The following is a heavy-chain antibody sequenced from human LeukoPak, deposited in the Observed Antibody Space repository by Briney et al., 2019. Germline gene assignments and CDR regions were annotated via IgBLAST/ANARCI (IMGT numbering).Heavy chain of an antibody. CDR1: GGSISSSSYY. J-gene: IGHJ4*02. Sequence: PSETLSLTCTVSGGSISSSSYYWGWIRQPPGKGLEWIGTIYYSGSAYYNPSLKSRVTISVDTSKNQFSLKLSSVTAADTAVYYCARGGVQLWFTDSFDYWGQGTLVTVSS. CDR3: ARGGVQLWFTDSFDY. D-gene: IGHD5-18*01. CDR2: IYYSGSA. V-gene: IGHV4-39*07.